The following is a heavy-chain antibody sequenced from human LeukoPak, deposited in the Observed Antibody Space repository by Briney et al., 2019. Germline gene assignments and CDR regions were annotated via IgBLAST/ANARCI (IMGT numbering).Heavy chain of an antibody. Sequence: AGSLRLSCAASGFTFSTYNMNWVRQAPGKGLEWVSSISTSSYYIFYADSVKGRFSISRDNAKNSLYLQMNSLRAEDTAVYYCARSELGYNYHYMDVWGKGTTVTVSS. D-gene: IGHD7-27*01. J-gene: IGHJ6*03. CDR3: ARSELGYNYHYMDV. CDR2: ISTSSYYI. V-gene: IGHV3-21*01. CDR1: GFTFSTYN.